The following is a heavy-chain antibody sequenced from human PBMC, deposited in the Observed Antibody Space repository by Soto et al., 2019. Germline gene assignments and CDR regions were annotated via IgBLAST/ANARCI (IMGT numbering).Heavy chain of an antibody. V-gene: IGHV4-39*01. D-gene: IGHD6-13*01. Sequence: SETLSLTCTVSGGSISSSSYYWGWIRQPPGKGLEWIGSIYYSGSTYYNPSLKSRVTISVDTSKNQFSLKLSSVTAADTAVYNCARHNQVVLSAEYFQHWGQGTLVTVSS. CDR1: GGSISSSSYY. CDR3: ARHNQVVLSAEYFQH. J-gene: IGHJ1*01. CDR2: IYYSGST.